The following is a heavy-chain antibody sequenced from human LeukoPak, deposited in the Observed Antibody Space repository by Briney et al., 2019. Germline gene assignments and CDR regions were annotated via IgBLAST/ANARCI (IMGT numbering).Heavy chain of an antibody. Sequence: GGSLRLSCAASGFTVSSNYMSWVRQAPGKGLEWVSVINSGGSTYYADSVKGRFTISRDNSKNTLYLHMNSLRAEDTAVYYCARDPGAAPFDYWGQGTLVTVSS. CDR2: INSGGST. CDR3: ARDPGAAPFDY. D-gene: IGHD1-26*01. V-gene: IGHV3-66*01. CDR1: GFTVSSNY. J-gene: IGHJ4*02.